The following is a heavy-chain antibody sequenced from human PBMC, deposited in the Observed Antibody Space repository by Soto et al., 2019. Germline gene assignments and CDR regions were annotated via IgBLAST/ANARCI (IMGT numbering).Heavy chain of an antibody. J-gene: IGHJ6*02. D-gene: IGHD2-15*01. Sequence: GGLMRHSCAASGLDFEDVCMTWVSKDTGKGLEWVGRIKTKSDGETIDYGAPVKGRFTISRDDSQNTLHLHMSSLRSEDTAVYYCTTGAYDGYCSDSILYLVSYAAGGPYYHYGMDVWGQGATVTVSS. CDR3: TTGAYDGYCSDSILYLVSYAAGGPYYHYGMDV. CDR1: GLDFEDVC. CDR2: IKTKSDGETI. V-gene: IGHV3-15*07.